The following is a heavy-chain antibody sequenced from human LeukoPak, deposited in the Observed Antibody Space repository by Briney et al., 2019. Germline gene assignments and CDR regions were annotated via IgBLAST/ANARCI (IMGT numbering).Heavy chain of an antibody. J-gene: IGHJ4*02. CDR2: ISSNGGST. V-gene: IGHV3-64*01. CDR1: GFTFSSYA. D-gene: IGHD3-22*01. CDR3: ASALNYYDSRFDY. Sequence: GGSLRLSCAASGFTFSSYAMHWVRQAPGKGLEYVSAISSNGGSTYYANSVKGRFTISRDNSKNTLYLQMGSLRAEDMAVYYCASALNYYDSRFDYWGQGTLVTASS.